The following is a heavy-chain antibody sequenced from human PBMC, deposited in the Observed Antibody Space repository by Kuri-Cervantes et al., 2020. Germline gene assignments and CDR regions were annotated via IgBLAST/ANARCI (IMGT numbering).Heavy chain of an antibody. CDR1: GGSFSGYY. V-gene: IGHV4-34*01. J-gene: IGHJ6*02. CDR3: ASGVVITGIGYYYGMDV. Sequence: SQTLSLTCAVYGGSFSGYYWSWIRQPPGKGLEWIGSIYYSGSTYYNPSLKSRVTISVDTSKNQFSLKLSSVTAADTAVYYCASGVVITGIGYYYGMDVWGQGTTVTVSS. D-gene: IGHD3-22*01. CDR2: IYYSGST.